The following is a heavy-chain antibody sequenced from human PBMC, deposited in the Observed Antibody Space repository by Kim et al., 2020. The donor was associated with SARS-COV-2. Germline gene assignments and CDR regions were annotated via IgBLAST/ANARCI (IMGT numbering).Heavy chain of an antibody. CDR1: GFTFDDYA. CDR3: AKDAEAGIENWFDP. Sequence: GGSLRLSCAASGFTFDDYAMHWVRQAPGKGLEWVSGISWNSGSIGYADSVKGRFTISRDNAKNSLYLQMNSLRAEDTALYYCAKDAEAGIENWFDPWGQGTLVTVSS. D-gene: IGHD6-13*01. V-gene: IGHV3-9*01. J-gene: IGHJ5*02. CDR2: ISWNSGSI.